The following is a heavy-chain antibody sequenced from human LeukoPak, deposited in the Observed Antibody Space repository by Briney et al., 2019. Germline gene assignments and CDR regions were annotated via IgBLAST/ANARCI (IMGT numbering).Heavy chain of an antibody. CDR2: ISSSSSYI. V-gene: IGHV3-21*01. CDR3: ARVMDFWSGPNWFDP. CDR1: GFTFSSYS. Sequence: KPGGSLRLSCAASGFTFSSYSMNWIRQAPGKGLEWVSSISSSSSYIYYADSVKGRFTISRDSAKNSLYLQMNSLRAEDTAVYYCARVMDFWSGPNWFDPWGQGTLVTVSS. J-gene: IGHJ5*02. D-gene: IGHD3-3*01.